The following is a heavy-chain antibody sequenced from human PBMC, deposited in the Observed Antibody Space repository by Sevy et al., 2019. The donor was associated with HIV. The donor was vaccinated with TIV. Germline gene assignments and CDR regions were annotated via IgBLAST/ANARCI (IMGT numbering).Heavy chain of an antibody. Sequence: GGSLRLSCTASGFTFGDYAMSWFRQAPGKGLEWVGFIRSKAYGGTTEYAASVKDRFTISRDDSKSIAYLQMNSLKTEDTAVYYCTRVATASWYPGFFDYWGQGTLVTVSS. CDR3: TRVATASWYPGFFDY. J-gene: IGHJ4*02. D-gene: IGHD6-13*01. V-gene: IGHV3-49*03. CDR1: GFTFGDYA. CDR2: IRSKAYGGTT.